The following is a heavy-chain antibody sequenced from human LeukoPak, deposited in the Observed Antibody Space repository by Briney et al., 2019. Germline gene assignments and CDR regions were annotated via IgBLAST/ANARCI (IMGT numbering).Heavy chain of an antibody. Sequence: SQTLSLTCTVSGGSISSGSYYWSWIRQPAGKGLEWIGRIYTSGSTNYNPSPKSRVTISVDTSKNQFSLKLSSVTAAVTAVYYCAREIQTDNWFDPWGQGTLVTVSS. CDR1: GGSISSGSYY. V-gene: IGHV4-61*02. J-gene: IGHJ5*02. CDR3: AREIQTDNWFDP. CDR2: IYTSGST. D-gene: IGHD5-18*01.